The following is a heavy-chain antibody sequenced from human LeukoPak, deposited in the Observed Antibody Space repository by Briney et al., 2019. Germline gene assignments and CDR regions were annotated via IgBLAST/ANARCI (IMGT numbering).Heavy chain of an antibody. Sequence: SETLSLTCTVSGGSISNYYWSWLRQPPGKGLEWIGYIYYSGSTNYNPSLKSRVTISVDTSKNQFSLKLSSVTAADTAVYYCAQANPGWYFDLWGRGTLVTVSS. CDR1: GGSISNYY. V-gene: IGHV4-59*01. D-gene: IGHD1-14*01. CDR3: AQANPGWYFDL. CDR2: IYYSGST. J-gene: IGHJ2*01.